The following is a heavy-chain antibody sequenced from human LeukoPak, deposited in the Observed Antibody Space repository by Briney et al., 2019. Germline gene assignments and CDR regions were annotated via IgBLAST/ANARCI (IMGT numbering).Heavy chain of an antibody. CDR2: ISYDGSNK. CDR3: ARDNDDCSGGSCSFDY. D-gene: IGHD2-15*01. J-gene: IGHJ4*02. Sequence: GSLRLSCAASGFTFSSYAMHWVRQAPGKGLEWVAVISYDGSNKYYADSVKGRFTISRDNAKNSLYLQMNSLRAEDTAVYYCARDNDDCSGGSCSFDYWGQGTLVTVSS. CDR1: GFTFSSYA. V-gene: IGHV3-30-3*01.